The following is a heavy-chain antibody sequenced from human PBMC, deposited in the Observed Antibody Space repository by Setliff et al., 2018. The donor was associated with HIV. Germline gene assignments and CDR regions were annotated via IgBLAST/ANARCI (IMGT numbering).Heavy chain of an antibody. J-gene: IGHJ6*03. V-gene: IGHV4-59*01. CDR2: MFHSGDT. Sequence: KPSETLSLTCTVSGGSITGYYWSWVRQAPGKGLEWIGNMFHSGDTKHNPSLKSRVTISIDTSSNQFSLKLKSVTAADTAVYYCARDQGIVATTRVMDVWGKGTTVTVS. CDR1: GGSITGYY. CDR3: ARDQGIVATTRVMDV. D-gene: IGHD1-7*01.